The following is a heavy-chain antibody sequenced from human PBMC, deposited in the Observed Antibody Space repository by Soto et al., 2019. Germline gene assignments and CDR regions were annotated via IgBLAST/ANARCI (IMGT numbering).Heavy chain of an antibody. CDR1: GFTFSSYV. Sequence: GGSLRLSCAGSGFTFSSYVMSWVRQAPGKGLEWVSTISGSSGNTHYADSVKGRFTISRDNSKNTLYLKMNSLRAEDTAVYYCAKSRSEMTTVTTNWFDHWGLGALVTVSS. V-gene: IGHV3-23*01. J-gene: IGHJ5*02. D-gene: IGHD4-17*01. CDR2: ISGSSGNT. CDR3: AKSRSEMTTVTTNWFDH.